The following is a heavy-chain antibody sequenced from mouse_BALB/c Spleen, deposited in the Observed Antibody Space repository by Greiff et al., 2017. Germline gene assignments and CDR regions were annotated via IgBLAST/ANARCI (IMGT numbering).Heavy chain of an antibody. CDR2: IDPANGNT. V-gene: IGHV14-3*02. CDR1: GFNIKDTY. J-gene: IGHJ1*01. D-gene: IGHD1-1*01. Sequence: VQLKESGAELVKPGASVKLSCTASGFNIKDTYMHWVKQRPEQGLEWIGRIDPANGNTKYDPKFQGKATITADTSSNTAYLQLSSLTSEDTAVYYCARRGYYGSSPWYFDVWGAGTTVTVSS. CDR3: ARRGYYGSSPWYFDV.